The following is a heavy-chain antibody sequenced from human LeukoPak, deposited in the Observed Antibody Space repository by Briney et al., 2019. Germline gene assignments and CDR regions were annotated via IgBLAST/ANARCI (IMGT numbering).Heavy chain of an antibody. Sequence: RAVGSLRLSCAAPGFTFDNYGMTRVRQVPGKGLEWVSGVNWIGGSTGYADSVKGRFTISRDKAKNSLYLQMNSRRAEDTVLYYCARASLYDNSAYYLDYWGQGTLVTVSS. CDR3: ARASLYDNSAYYLDY. CDR1: GFTFDNYG. CDR2: VNWIGGST. J-gene: IGHJ4*02. V-gene: IGHV3-20*04. D-gene: IGHD3-22*01.